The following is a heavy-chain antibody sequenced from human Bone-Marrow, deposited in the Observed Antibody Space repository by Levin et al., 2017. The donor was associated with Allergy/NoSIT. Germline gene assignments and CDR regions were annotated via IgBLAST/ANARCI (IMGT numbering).Heavy chain of an antibody. CDR2: MYTSGST. J-gene: IGHJ6*02. D-gene: IGHD3-10*01. Sequence: ASETLSLTCTVSGASISSYYWNWIRQPAGKGPEWIGRMYTSGSTQYNPSLKSRLTMSLDMSKNQFSLKLRSVTAADTAVYYCARDSGWTDSSPYGMDVWGQGTTVSVSS. CDR1: GASISSYY. V-gene: IGHV4-4*07. CDR3: ARDSGWTDSSPYGMDV.